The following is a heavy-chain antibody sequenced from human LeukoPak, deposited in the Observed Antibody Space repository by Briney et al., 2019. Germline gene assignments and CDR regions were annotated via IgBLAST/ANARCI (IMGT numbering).Heavy chain of an antibody. D-gene: IGHD3-16*01. Sequence: GGSLRLSCAASGFTFSSYGMHWVRQAPGKGLEWVAVISYDGSNKYYADSVKGRFTISRDNSKNTLYLQMNSLRAEDTAVYYCAKDLFLGSVDYWGQGTLVTVSS. CDR3: AKDLFLGSVDY. CDR2: ISYDGSNK. V-gene: IGHV3-30*18. CDR1: GFTFSSYG. J-gene: IGHJ4*02.